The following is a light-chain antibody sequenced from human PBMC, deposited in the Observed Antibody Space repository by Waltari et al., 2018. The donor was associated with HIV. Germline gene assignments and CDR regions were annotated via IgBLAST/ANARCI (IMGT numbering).Light chain of an antibody. Sequence: EIVLTQSPDNVSLSPGERVTLSCRASQTVSSSSLAWHQQKPGQAPRLLIYGASSRATGIPDRFSGSGSGTDFTLTISRLEPEDFAVYDCQQYGSSVWTFGQGTKVEI. V-gene: IGKV3-20*01. CDR3: QQYGSSVWT. CDR2: GAS. J-gene: IGKJ1*01. CDR1: QTVSSSS.